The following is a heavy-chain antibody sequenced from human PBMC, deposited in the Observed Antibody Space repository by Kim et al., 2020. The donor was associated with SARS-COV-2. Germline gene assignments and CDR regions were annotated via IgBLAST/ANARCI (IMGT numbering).Heavy chain of an antibody. J-gene: IGHJ4*02. Sequence: GGSLRLSCAASGFTFSSYSMNWVRQAPGKGLEWVSSISSSSSYIYYADSVKGRFTISRDNAKNSLYLQMNSLRAEDTAVYYCARDSAGWFGELFGYYFDYWGQGTLVTVSS. D-gene: IGHD3-10*01. CDR2: ISSSSSYI. CDR3: ARDSAGWFGELFGYYFDY. V-gene: IGHV3-21*01. CDR1: GFTFSSYS.